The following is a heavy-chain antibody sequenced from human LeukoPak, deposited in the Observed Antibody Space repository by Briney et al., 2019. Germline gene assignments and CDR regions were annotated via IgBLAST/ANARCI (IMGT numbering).Heavy chain of an antibody. V-gene: IGHV3-30*02. CDR3: AKDSTWIRLEGYFDY. CDR2: IRYDGSNK. CDR1: GFTFSSYG. J-gene: IGHJ4*02. Sequence: PGGSLRLSCAASGFTFSSYGMHWVRQAPGKGLEWVAFIRYDGSNKYYADSVKGRFTISRDNSKNTLYLQMNSLRAEDTAVHYCAKDSTWIRLEGYFDYWGQGTLVTVSS. D-gene: IGHD5-18*01.